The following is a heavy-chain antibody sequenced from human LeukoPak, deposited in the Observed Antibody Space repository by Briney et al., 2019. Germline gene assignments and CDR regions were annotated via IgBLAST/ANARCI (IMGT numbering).Heavy chain of an antibody. D-gene: IGHD3-10*01. V-gene: IGHV3-30*04. CDR1: GFTFSNYA. Sequence: GGSLRLSCAVSGFTFSNYAMHWVRQAPGQGLEWVAVISHAGSYKYYADSVKGRFTISRDNSKNTLSLQMNSLRAEDTAVYYCAKDAVAPGSGGDYFDYWGQGTLVTVSS. CDR3: AKDAVAPGSGGDYFDY. J-gene: IGHJ4*02. CDR2: ISHAGSYK.